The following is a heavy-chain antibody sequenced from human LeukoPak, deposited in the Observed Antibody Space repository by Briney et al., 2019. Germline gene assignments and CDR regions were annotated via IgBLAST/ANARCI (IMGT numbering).Heavy chain of an antibody. J-gene: IGHJ6*03. Sequence: PSETLSLTCTVSGGSISSSTYYWGWIRQPPGKGLEWIGSLYYSGSTYCNPSLKSRVTISVDTSKNQFSLKLSSVTAADTAVYYCARELSGYDILTGLIHYYYYYYMDVWGKGTTVTVSS. CDR1: GGSISSSTYY. CDR2: LYYSGST. CDR3: ARELSGYDILTGLIHYYYYYYMDV. D-gene: IGHD3-9*01. V-gene: IGHV4-39*07.